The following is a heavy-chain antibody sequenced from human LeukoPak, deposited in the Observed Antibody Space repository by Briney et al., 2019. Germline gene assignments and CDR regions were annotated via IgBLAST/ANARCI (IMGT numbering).Heavy chain of an antibody. V-gene: IGHV3-7*01. CDR1: GFTFSSYW. CDR2: IKQDGSEK. Sequence: PGGSLRLSCAASGFTFSSYWMSWVRQAPGKGLEWVANIKQDGSEKYYVDSVKGRFTISRDNAKNSLYLQMNSLRAEDTAVYYCARGDSSSWYRKGWAPFDYWGQGTLVTVSS. J-gene: IGHJ4*02. CDR3: ARGDSSSWYRKGWAPFDY. D-gene: IGHD6-13*01.